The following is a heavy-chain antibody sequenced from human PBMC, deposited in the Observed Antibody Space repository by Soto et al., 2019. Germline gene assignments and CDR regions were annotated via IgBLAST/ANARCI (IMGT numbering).Heavy chain of an antibody. D-gene: IGHD3-10*01. CDR2: INPNGGGT. CDR1: GYTFTAYY. J-gene: IGHJ4*02. Sequence: QVQLVQSGAEMKKPGASVKVSCEASGYTFTAYYIHWVRRAPGQGVEWMGGINPNGGGTKYAQKFQGRVTMTRDTSINTAYRELTRLTSADTAVYYCARAVHTMIQGVRFRVDQWGQGPLVTVSS. CDR3: ARAVHTMIQGVRFRVDQ. V-gene: IGHV1-2*02.